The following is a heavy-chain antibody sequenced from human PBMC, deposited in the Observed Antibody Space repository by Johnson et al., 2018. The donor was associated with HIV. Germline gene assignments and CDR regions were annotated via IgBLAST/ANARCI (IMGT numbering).Heavy chain of an antibody. Sequence: VQLVESGGGLVQPGGSLRLSCAASGFTFSSYAMSWVRQAPGKGLEWVSAIRGSGGSTYYADPVKGRFNISRDNSKNTLYLQMNSLRAEDTAVYYCANAGNSGRKQLGGAGAFDLCGQGTMVTVSS. CDR3: ANAGNSGRKQLGGAGAFDL. CDR1: GFTFSSYA. J-gene: IGHJ3*01. CDR2: IRGSGGST. D-gene: IGHD6-6*01. V-gene: IGHV3-23*04.